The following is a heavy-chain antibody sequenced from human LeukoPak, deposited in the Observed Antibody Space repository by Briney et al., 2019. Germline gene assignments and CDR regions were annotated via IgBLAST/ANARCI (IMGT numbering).Heavy chain of an antibody. CDR3: ARESSVSGWFIY. V-gene: IGHV3-23*01. Sequence: GGSLRLSCAASGYTFSSHSMSWVRQAPGKGLEWVSSISGSGGSTFHADSVKGRFSISRDNSKNTLFLQMNSLRAEDTAVYYCARESSVSGWFIYWGQGTLVTVSS. D-gene: IGHD6-19*01. CDR1: GYTFSSHS. CDR2: ISGSGGST. J-gene: IGHJ4*02.